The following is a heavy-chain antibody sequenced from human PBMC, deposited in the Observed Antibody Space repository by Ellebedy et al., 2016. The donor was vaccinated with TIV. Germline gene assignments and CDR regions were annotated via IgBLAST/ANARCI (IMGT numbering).Heavy chain of an antibody. J-gene: IGHJ4*02. Sequence: PGGSLRLSCAASGFTFSSYGMHWVRQAPGKGLEWVAVIWYDGSNKYYADSVKGRFTISRDNAKNTLYLQMNSLRAEDTAVYYCARSAYCGGDCYSHFDYWGQGTLVTVSS. CDR2: IWYDGSNK. CDR3: ARSAYCGGDCYSHFDY. V-gene: IGHV3-33*01. D-gene: IGHD2-21*02. CDR1: GFTFSSYG.